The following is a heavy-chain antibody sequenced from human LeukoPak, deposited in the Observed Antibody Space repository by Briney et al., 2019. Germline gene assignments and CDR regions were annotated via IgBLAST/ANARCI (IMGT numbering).Heavy chain of an antibody. V-gene: IGHV3-7*01. CDR1: GFTFSTYW. CDR2: IKGDESAR. D-gene: IGHD1-26*01. CDR3: ARDVVGSLDY. Sequence: GGSLRLSCAASGFTFSTYWMAWCRQPPGKRLQWVANIKGDESARHQADSVKGRFTISRDNTKNSVSLQMNNLRGDDTAVYYCARDVVGSLDYWGQGALVTVSS. J-gene: IGHJ4*02.